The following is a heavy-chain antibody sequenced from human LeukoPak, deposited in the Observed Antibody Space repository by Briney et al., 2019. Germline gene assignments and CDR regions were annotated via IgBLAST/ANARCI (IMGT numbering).Heavy chain of an antibody. CDR3: AREHCSSTSCYNWFDP. J-gene: IGHJ5*02. CDR2: IDLNTGDS. D-gene: IGHD2-2*01. Sequence: ASVKVSCKASEYTFTGYYIHWVRQAPGQGLEWMGWIDLNTGDSNYVQKFQGRVTMTRDTSISTAYMELSRLRSDDTAVYYCAREHCSSTSCYNWFDPWGQGTLVTVSS. V-gene: IGHV1-2*02. CDR1: EYTFTGYY.